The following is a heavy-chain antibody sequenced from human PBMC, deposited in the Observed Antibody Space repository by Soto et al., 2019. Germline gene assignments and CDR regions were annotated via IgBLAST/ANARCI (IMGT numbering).Heavy chain of an antibody. Sequence: PSETLSLTCAVCGGSFRGYYWSWIRQHTGKGLEWIGEINHSGSTNYNPSLKRRVTISVDTSKNQFSLKLSSVTAAATAVYYCARNRKWVLVWGPRNPAYYYYGMDVWGQGTTVTVSS. V-gene: IGHV4-34*01. CDR2: INHSGST. D-gene: IGHD1-20*01. J-gene: IGHJ6*02. CDR3: ARNRKWVLVWGPRNPAYYYYGMDV. CDR1: GGSFRGYY.